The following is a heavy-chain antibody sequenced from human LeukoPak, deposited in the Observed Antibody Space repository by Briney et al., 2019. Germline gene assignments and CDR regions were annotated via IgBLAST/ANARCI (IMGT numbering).Heavy chain of an antibody. CDR3: AKDQIGWAPGYVSGPLDQ. J-gene: IGHJ4*02. V-gene: IGHV3-30*18. CDR2: ISTDGNNE. D-gene: IGHD6-19*01. Sequence: GRPLRLTCAASGFSFTMYGIHWVRQAPGKGLEWVAVISTDGNNEYYANSVKGRFTISRDNSKNTVYLQMTSLRTEDTAVYYCAKDQIGWAPGYVSGPLDQWGQGTLVTVSS. CDR1: GFSFTMYG.